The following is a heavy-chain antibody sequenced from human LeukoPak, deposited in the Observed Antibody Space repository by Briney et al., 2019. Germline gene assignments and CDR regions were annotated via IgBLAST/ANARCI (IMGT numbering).Heavy chain of an antibody. J-gene: IGHJ4*02. CDR3: TRHLIDS. V-gene: IGHV3-73*01. CDR2: IRSKPNNYAT. CDR1: GFTFSDAA. Sequence: SGGSLRLSCAASGFTFSDAAMHWVRQASGKRLEWVGHIRSKPNNYATAYAASVKGRFTISRDDSKNTAYLQMNSLKTEDTAVYYCTRHLIDSWGQGTLVTVSS.